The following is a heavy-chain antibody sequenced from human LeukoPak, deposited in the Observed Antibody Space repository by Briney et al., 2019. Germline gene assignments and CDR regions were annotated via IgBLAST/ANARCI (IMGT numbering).Heavy chain of an antibody. V-gene: IGHV1-2*06. CDR3: ARDYCSSTSCLFDY. Sequence: ASVKVSCKASGYTFTGYHMHWVRQAPGQGLEWMGRINPNSGDTNNAQKFQGRVTMTRDTPISTAYMDLSRLTSDDTAVYYCARDYCSSTSCLFDYWGQRTLVTVSS. CDR2: INPNSGDT. D-gene: IGHD2-2*01. J-gene: IGHJ4*02. CDR1: GYTFTGYH.